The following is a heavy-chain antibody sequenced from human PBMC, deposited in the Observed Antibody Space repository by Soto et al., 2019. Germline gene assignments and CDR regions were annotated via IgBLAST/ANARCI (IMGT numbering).Heavy chain of an antibody. Sequence: QVQLQESGPGLVKPSQTLSLTCTDSGVSINSGGYYWSWIRQHPGKGLEWIGYIYYTGSTYYNPSLKSRVTMSLDTSKNQFSLKLTSVTAADTAVYYCARGSQLERDAIDIWGQGTMITVSS. D-gene: IGHD1-1*01. CDR2: IYYTGST. CDR1: GVSINSGGYY. CDR3: ARGSQLERDAIDI. V-gene: IGHV4-31*03. J-gene: IGHJ3*02.